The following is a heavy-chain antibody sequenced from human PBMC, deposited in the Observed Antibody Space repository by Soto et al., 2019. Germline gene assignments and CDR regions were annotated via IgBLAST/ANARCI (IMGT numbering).Heavy chain of an antibody. CDR1: SGSISSGGYS. Sequence: PSETLSLTCAVSSGSISSGGYSWSWIRQPPGKGLEWIGYIYHSGSTYYNPSLKSRVTISVDRSKNQFSLKLSSVTAADTAVYYCVRAGGGSGGDDAFDIWGQGTMVTVSS. CDR3: VRAGGGSGGDDAFDI. CDR2: IYHSGST. V-gene: IGHV4-30-2*01. D-gene: IGHD3-10*01. J-gene: IGHJ3*02.